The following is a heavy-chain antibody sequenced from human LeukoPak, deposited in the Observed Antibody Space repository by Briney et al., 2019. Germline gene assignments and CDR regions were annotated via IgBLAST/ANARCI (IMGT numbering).Heavy chain of an antibody. D-gene: IGHD4-17*01. CDR2: IYYSGST. V-gene: IGHV4-61*05. J-gene: IGHJ4*02. Sequence: SETLSLTCTVSGGSISSSSYYWGWIRQPPGKGLEWIGYIYYSGSTNYNPSLKSRVTISVDTSKNQFSLKLSSVTAADTAVYYCARRDYYGDYYFDYWGQGTLVTVSS. CDR3: ARRDYYGDYYFDY. CDR1: GGSISSSSYY.